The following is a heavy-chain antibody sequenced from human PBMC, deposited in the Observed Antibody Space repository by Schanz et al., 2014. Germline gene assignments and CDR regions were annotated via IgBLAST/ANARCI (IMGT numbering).Heavy chain of an antibody. CDR3: ARLYCSTPGCYVSPNGFAKDY. CDR1: GGSFSGYY. V-gene: IGHV4-34*01. Sequence: QVQLQQWGAGLLKPSETLSLTCAVSGGSFSGYYWSWIRQPPDTGLEWIGEINQSGDTNYNPSLKSGVPISVDTSNNQFSLKLRSVTAADTAVYYCARLYCSTPGCYVSPNGFAKDYWGQGTLVTVSS. CDR2: INQSGDT. J-gene: IGHJ4*02. D-gene: IGHD2-2*01.